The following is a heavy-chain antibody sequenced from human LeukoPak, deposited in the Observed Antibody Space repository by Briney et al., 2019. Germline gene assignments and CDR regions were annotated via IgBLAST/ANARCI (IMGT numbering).Heavy chain of an antibody. J-gene: IGHJ5*02. CDR2: IYHSGST. D-gene: IGHD6-13*01. V-gene: IGHV4-39*07. CDR3: ARGVAAAGTDWFDP. Sequence: SETLSLTCTVSGGSVSSSGYYWGWIRQPPGKGLEWIGEIYHSGSTNYNPSLKSRVTISVDKSKNQFSLKLSSVTAADTAVYYCARGVAAAGTDWFDPWGQGTLVTVSS. CDR1: GGSVSSSGYY.